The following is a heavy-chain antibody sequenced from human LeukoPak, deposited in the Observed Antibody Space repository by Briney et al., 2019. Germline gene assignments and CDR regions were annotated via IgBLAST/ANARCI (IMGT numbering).Heavy chain of an antibody. CDR1: GYPFSTYW. Sequence: GQSLQISCKCSGYPFSTYWIGRVRQLPGQGLEWMGIIYPGDSTTRYSPSFEGQVTISADNTITTTYLTWTSLKTSNTAMYYCARPVGTISDNDNLLDPWGQGTLVIVSS. J-gene: IGHJ5*02. V-gene: IGHV5-51*01. CDR2: IYPGDSTT. D-gene: IGHD1-14*01. CDR3: ARPVGTISDNDNLLDP.